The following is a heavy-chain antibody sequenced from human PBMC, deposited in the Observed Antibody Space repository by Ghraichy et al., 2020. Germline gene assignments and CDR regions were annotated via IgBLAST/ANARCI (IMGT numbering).Heavy chain of an antibody. D-gene: IGHD3-3*01. CDR3: ARLVLHDFWSGYISYYYYGMDV. Sequence: SETLSLTCTVSGGSISSYYWSWIRQPPGKGLEWIGYIYYSGSTNYNPSLKSRVTISVDTSKNQFSLKLSSVTAADTAVYYCARLVLHDFWSGYISYYYYGMDVWGQGTTVTVSS. CDR2: IYYSGST. J-gene: IGHJ6*02. CDR1: GGSISSYY. V-gene: IGHV4-59*01.